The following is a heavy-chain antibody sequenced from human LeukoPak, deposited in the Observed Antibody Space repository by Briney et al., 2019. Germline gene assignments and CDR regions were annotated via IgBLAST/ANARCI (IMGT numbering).Heavy chain of an antibody. Sequence: SETLSLTCTVSGGSISTYYWTWIRQPPGKGLEWIGYIYHSGSTNYNPSLKSRVTISVDTSKNQFSLKLSSVTAADTAVYYCARVRYYYYMDVWGKGTTVTVSS. V-gene: IGHV4-59*01. CDR2: IYHSGST. CDR3: ARVRYYYYMDV. J-gene: IGHJ6*03. CDR1: GGSISTYY.